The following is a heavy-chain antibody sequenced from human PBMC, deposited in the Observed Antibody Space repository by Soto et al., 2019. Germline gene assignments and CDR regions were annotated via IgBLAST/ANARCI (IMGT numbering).Heavy chain of an antibody. V-gene: IGHV3-23*01. J-gene: IGHJ4*02. CDR2: ISGSGGST. D-gene: IGHD2-2*01. CDR3: AKDPTSPRYCSSTSCYLRGGYFDY. Sequence: GGSLRLSCAASGFTFSSYAMSWVRQAPGKGLEWVSAISGSGGSTYYADSVKGRFTISRDNSKNTLYLQMNSLRAEDTAVYYCAKDPTSPRYCSSTSCYLRGGYFDYWGQGTLVTVSS. CDR1: GFTFSSYA.